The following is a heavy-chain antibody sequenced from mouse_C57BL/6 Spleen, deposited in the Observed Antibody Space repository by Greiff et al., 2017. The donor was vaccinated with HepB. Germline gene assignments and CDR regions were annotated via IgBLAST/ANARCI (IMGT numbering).Heavy chain of an antibody. CDR2: ISYDGSN. Sequence: DVQLQESGPGLVKPSQSLSLTCSVTGYSITSGYYWNWIRQFPGNKLEWMGYISYDGSNNYNPSLKNRISITRDTSKNQFFLKLNSVTTEDTATYYCARGGLLWYFDVWGTGTTVTVSS. D-gene: IGHD2-1*01. CDR3: ARGGLLWYFDV. V-gene: IGHV3-6*01. J-gene: IGHJ1*03. CDR1: GYSITSGYY.